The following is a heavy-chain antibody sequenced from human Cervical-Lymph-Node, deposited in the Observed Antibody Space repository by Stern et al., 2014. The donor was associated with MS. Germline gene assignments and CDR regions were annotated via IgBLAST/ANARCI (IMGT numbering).Heavy chain of an antibody. Sequence: QLQLQESGPGLVKPSETLSLTCTVSGGSISSSSYYWGWIRQPPGKGLEWIGSIYYSGSTYYNPSLKSRVTISVDTSKNQFSLNLSFVTAADTAVYYCARHPDYGDYYFDYWGQGTLVTVSS. J-gene: IGHJ4*02. V-gene: IGHV4-39*01. CDR3: ARHPDYGDYYFDY. CDR2: IYYSGST. D-gene: IGHD4-17*01. CDR1: GGSISSSSYY.